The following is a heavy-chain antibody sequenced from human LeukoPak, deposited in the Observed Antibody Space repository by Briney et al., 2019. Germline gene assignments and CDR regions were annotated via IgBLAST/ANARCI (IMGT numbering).Heavy chain of an antibody. Sequence: PSAPLSLTCTVAGCSISSYYWSWLRQPPGKGLEWGGYIHYSGSTNYNPSLRSRVTISVDTSKSQFPWKLRSVTAADTAVYYCARGGYGSGSPWSYWGQGTLVTVSS. V-gene: IGHV4-59*01. D-gene: IGHD3-10*01. CDR3: ARGGYGSGSPWSY. CDR1: GCSISSYY. CDR2: IHYSGST. J-gene: IGHJ4*02.